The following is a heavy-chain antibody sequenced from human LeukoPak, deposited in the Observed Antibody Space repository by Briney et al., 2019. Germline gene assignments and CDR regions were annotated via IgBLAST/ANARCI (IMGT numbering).Heavy chain of an antibody. D-gene: IGHD2-21*02. V-gene: IGHV4-39*01. Sequence: PSETLSLTCTVSGGSISSSSYYWGWIRQPPGKGLEWIGSICYSGSTYYNPSLKSRVTISVDTSKNQFSLKLSSVTAADTAVYYCARQYVVVTAIPFDYWGQGTLVTVSS. CDR3: ARQYVVVTAIPFDY. CDR2: ICYSGST. CDR1: GGSISSSSYY. J-gene: IGHJ4*02.